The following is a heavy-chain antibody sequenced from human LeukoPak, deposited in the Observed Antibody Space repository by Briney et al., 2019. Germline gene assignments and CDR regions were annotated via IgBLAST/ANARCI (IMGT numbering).Heavy chain of an antibody. Sequence: SETLSLTCTVSGGSISSGGYYWSWIRQPPGKGLEWIGEINHSGSTNYNPSLKSRVTISVDTSKNQFSLKLSSVTAADTAVYYCARGLGYCSSTSCYRGYYYYGMDVWGQGTTVTVSS. J-gene: IGHJ6*02. V-gene: IGHV4-39*07. D-gene: IGHD2-2*02. CDR3: ARGLGYCSSTSCYRGYYYYGMDV. CDR2: INHSGST. CDR1: GGSISSGGYY.